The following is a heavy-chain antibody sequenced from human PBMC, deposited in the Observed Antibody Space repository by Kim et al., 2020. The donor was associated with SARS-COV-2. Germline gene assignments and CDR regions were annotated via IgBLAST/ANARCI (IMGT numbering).Heavy chain of an antibody. CDR1: GFTFSNAW. CDR3: TTGDSSGYSPDDAFDI. CDR2: INSKTDGGST. Sequence: GGSLRLSCAASGFTFSNAWMSWVRQAPGKGLEWVGRINSKTDGGSTDYAAPVKGRFTISRDDSKNTLYLQMNSLKTEDTAVYYCTTGDSSGYSPDDAFDIWGQGTMVTVSS. V-gene: IGHV3-15*01. D-gene: IGHD3-22*01. J-gene: IGHJ3*02.